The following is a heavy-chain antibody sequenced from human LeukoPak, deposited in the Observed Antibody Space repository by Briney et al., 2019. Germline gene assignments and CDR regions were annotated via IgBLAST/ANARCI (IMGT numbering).Heavy chain of an antibody. CDR2: ISYNGYT. J-gene: IGHJ4*02. V-gene: IGHV4-59*12. CDR3: ARSTVLLTGYYSNYYFDY. CDR1: GGSISNYF. D-gene: IGHD3-9*01. Sequence: SETLSLTCTVSGGSISNYFWSWVRQPPGKGLEWIGYISYNGYTNYNPSLKSRVTISVDTSKNQFSLKLSSVTAADTAVYYCARSTVLLTGYYSNYYFDYWGQGTLVTVSS.